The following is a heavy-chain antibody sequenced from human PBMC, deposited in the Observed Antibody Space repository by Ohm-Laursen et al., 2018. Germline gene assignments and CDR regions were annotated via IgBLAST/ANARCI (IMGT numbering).Heavy chain of an antibody. CDR3: AKATYYYGSGSYVYFDY. CDR2: ISWNSGSI. J-gene: IGHJ4*02. Sequence: SLRLSCSASGFTFDDYAMHWVRQAPGKGLEWVSGISWNSGSIGYADSVKGRFTISRDNAKNSLYLQMNSLRAEDTALYYCAKATYYYGSGSYVYFDYWGQGTLVTVSS. V-gene: IGHV3-9*01. D-gene: IGHD3-10*01. CDR1: GFTFDDYA.